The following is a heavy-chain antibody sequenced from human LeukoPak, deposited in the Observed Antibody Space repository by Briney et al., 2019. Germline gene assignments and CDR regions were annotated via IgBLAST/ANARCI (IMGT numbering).Heavy chain of an antibody. J-gene: IGHJ6*03. D-gene: IGHD3-10*01. CDR3: ARGRVTMVRGVYYYYYYMDV. CDR2: INHSGST. Sequence: SETLSLTCAVYGGSFSGYYWSWIRQPPGKGLEWIGEINHSGSTNYNPSLKSRVTISVDTSKNQFSLKLSPVTAADTAVYYCARGRVTMVRGVYYYYYYMDVWGKGTTVTVSS. V-gene: IGHV4-34*01. CDR1: GGSFSGYY.